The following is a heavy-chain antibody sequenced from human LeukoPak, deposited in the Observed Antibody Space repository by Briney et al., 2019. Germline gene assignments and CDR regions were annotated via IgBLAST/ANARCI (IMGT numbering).Heavy chain of an antibody. CDR3: AKGTAYYDFWSGFDY. CDR1: GFTFSSYW. J-gene: IGHJ4*02. CDR2: ISGSGGST. D-gene: IGHD3-3*01. Sequence: GGSLRLSCAASGFTFSSYWMHWVRQAPGKGLEWVSAISGSGGSTYYADSVKGRFTISRDNSKNTLYLQMNSLRAEDTAVYYCAKGTAYYDFWSGFDYWGQGTLVTVSS. V-gene: IGHV3-23*01.